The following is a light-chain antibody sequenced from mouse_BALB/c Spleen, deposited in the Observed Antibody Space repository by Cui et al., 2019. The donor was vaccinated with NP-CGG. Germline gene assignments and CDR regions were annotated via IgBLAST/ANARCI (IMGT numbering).Light chain of an antibody. CDR1: TGAVTTSNY. J-gene: IGLJ1*01. V-gene: IGLV1*01. CDR2: GTN. Sequence: QAFVTQESALTTSPGETVKLTCRSSTGAVTTSNYANWVQEKPDHLFTGLIGGTNNRAPGVPARFSGSLIGDKAALTITGAQTEDEAMYFCALWYSNHWVFGGGTKLTVL. CDR3: ALWYSNHWV.